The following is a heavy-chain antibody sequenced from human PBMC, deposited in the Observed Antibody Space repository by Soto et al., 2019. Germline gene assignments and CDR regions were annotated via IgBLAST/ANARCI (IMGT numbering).Heavy chain of an antibody. CDR3: ATQEVGGSYVYTFDP. CDR2: IYYSGST. J-gene: IGHJ5*02. Sequence: SETLSLTCTVSGGSISSYLWSWLRQPPGKGLEWIGSIYYSGSTYYNPSLKSRVTISVDTSKNQFSLKLSSVTAADTAVYYCATQEVGGSYVYTFDPWGQGTLVTVSS. D-gene: IGHD1-26*01. V-gene: IGHV4-59*05. CDR1: GGSISSYL.